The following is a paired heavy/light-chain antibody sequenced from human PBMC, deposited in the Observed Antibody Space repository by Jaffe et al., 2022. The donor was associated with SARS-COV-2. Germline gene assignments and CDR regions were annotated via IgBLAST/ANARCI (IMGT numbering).Light chain of an antibody. CDR2: DAS. Sequence: DIQMTQSPSSLSASVGDRVTITCQASQDINNYLNWYQQKPGKAPKLLIYDASNLETGVPSRFSGSGSGTTFTFTISSLQPEDIATYYCQQYDNNPLTFGGGTKLEI. V-gene: IGKV1-33*01. CDR1: QDINNY. J-gene: IGKJ4*01. CDR3: QQYDNNPLT.
Heavy chain of an antibody. V-gene: IGHV3-23*01. J-gene: IGHJ4*02. CDR1: GFTFSTYG. Sequence: EVQLLESGGGLVQPGGSLRLSCAASGFTFSTYGMSWVRQAPGKGLEWVSTISGSGDSTYYPDSVKGRFTISRDNSKNTVYLLMNSLRAEDAAVYYCAKEVGVTRWGHYFDYWGQGTLVTVSS. CDR2: ISGSGDST. D-gene: IGHD1-26*01. CDR3: AKEVGVTRWGHYFDY.